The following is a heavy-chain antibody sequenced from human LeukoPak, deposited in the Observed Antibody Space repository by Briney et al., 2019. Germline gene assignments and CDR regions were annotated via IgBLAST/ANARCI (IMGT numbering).Heavy chain of an antibody. CDR1: GFTFSSYA. D-gene: IGHD1-26*01. CDR2: ISSGGGNT. V-gene: IGHV3-23*01. CDR3: ANRISGSSS. Sequence: PGGSLKISCVASGFTFSSYAMSWIRQAPGKGLEWVSAISSGGGNTDYADSVKGRFIISRDNSKDTVFLQMNSLRAEDTGVYYCANRISGSSSWGQGTLVTVSS. J-gene: IGHJ5*02.